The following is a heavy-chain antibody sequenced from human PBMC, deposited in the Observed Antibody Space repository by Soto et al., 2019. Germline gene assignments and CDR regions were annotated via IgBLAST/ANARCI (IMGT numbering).Heavy chain of an antibody. CDR2: IYYSGST. CDR3: ARDGSSSWYGSPDY. V-gene: IGHV4-59*01. J-gene: IGHJ4*02. CDR1: GGSISSYY. D-gene: IGHD6-13*01. Sequence: SETLSLTCTVSGGSISSYYWSWIRQPPGKGLEWIGYIYYSGSTNYNPSLKSRVTISVDTSKNQFSLKLSSVTAADTAVYYCARDGSSSWYGSPDYWGQGTLVTVSS.